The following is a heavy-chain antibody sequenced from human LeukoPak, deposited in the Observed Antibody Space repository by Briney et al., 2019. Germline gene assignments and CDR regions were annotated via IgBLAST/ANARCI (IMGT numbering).Heavy chain of an antibody. V-gene: IGHV4-59*01. CDR1: GGSISSYY. Sequence: SETLSLTCTVSGGSISSYYWSWIRQPPGKGLEWIGYIYYSGSTNYNPSLKSRVTIPVDTPKNRFSLKLSSVTAADTAVYYCASNYGDYAFATFDIWGQGTMVTVSS. J-gene: IGHJ3*02. CDR3: ASNYGDYAFATFDI. D-gene: IGHD4-17*01. CDR2: IYYSGST.